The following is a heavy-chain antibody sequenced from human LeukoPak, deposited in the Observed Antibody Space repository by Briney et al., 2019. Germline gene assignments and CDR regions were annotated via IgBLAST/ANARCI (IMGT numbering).Heavy chain of an antibody. CDR1: GFTFSSYS. D-gene: IGHD3-10*01. Sequence: GGSLRLSCAASGFTFSSYSMNWVRQAPGKGPEWVSSISSSSSYICYADSVKGRFTISRDNAKNSLYLQMNSLRAEDTAVYYCASVGWFGELFVDYWGQGTLVTVSS. CDR3: ASVGWFGELFVDY. CDR2: ISSSSSYI. J-gene: IGHJ4*02. V-gene: IGHV3-21*01.